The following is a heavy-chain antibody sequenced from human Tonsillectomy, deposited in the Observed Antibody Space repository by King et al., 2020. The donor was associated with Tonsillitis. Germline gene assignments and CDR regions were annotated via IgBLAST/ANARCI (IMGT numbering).Heavy chain of an antibody. J-gene: IGHJ4*02. D-gene: IGHD3-22*01. CDR1: GFTFSSYW. CDR2: IKQDGSEK. V-gene: IGHV3-7*01. CDR3: ARDGLYYVDSSGLLDY. Sequence: VQLVESGGGLVQPGGSLRLSCAASGFTFSSYWMSWVRQAPGKGLEWVANIKQDGSEKYYVDSVKGRFTISRDNAKNSLYLQMNSLRAEDTAVYYCARDGLYYVDSSGLLDYWGQGTLVTVSS.